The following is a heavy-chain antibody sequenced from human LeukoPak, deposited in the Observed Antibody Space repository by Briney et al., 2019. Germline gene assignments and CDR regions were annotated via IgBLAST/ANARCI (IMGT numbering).Heavy chain of an antibody. Sequence: GGSLRLSCAASGFIFSGYWMNWVRQAPGKGLEWVANIKEDGSERYYADSVKGRFTISRDNAKNSLFLQMNSLRVEDTAIYYCARALNPGCRTWRVCYFDYWGQGSLVTVSS. D-gene: IGHD2-8*01. J-gene: IGHJ4*02. V-gene: IGHV3-7*01. CDR1: GFIFSGYW. CDR3: ARALNPGCRTWRVCYFDY. CDR2: IKEDGSER.